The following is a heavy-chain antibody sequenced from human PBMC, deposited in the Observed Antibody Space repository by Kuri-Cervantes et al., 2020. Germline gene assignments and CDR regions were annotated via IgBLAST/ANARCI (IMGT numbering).Heavy chain of an antibody. J-gene: IGHJ6*03. D-gene: IGHD3-16*01. CDR3: ARQDRPLTFGGYHMDV. CDR1: GYSISSGYY. Sequence: SETLSLTCTVSGYSISSGYYWGWIRQPPGKGLEWIGSIYHSGSTSYNTSLKSRVTISVDTSKNQVSLKLSSVTAADTAVYFCARQDRPLTFGGYHMDVWGRGTTVTVSS. CDR2: IYHSGST. V-gene: IGHV4-38-2*02.